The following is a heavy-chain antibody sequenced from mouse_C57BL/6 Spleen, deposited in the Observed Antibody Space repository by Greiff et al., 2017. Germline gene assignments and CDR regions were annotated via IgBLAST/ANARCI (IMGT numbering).Heavy chain of an antibody. CDR1: GYAFSSSW. J-gene: IGHJ2*01. CDR3: AREPLLLLSFYY. CDR2: IYPGDGDT. Sequence: VQLQQSGPELVKPGASVTISCKASGYAFSSSWMNWVKQRPGKGLEWIGRIYPGDGDTNYNGKFKGKATLTADKSSSTAYLQLSSLTSEDSAVYFCAREPLLLLSFYYWGQGTTLTVSS. V-gene: IGHV1-82*01. D-gene: IGHD1-1*01.